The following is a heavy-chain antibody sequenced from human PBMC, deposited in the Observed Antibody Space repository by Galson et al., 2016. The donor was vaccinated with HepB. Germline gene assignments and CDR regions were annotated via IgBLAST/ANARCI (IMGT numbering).Heavy chain of an antibody. V-gene: IGHV3-30*04. D-gene: IGHD3-9*01. J-gene: IGHJ5*02. CDR2: ISHDGKYQ. CDR3: ARVTRDHELPFFDWLHPFDP. CDR1: GFAFSSYV. Sequence: SLRLSCAASGFAFSSYVMHWVRQAPGKGLECVALISHDGKYQDYVESVQGRFTISRDNSQSTLYLQMNSLRPEDTAFYYCARVTRDHELPFFDWLHPFDPWGRGTLVT.